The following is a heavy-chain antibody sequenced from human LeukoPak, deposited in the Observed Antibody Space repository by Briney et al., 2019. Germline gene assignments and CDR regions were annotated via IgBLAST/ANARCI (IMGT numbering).Heavy chain of an antibody. D-gene: IGHD5-24*01. CDR3: ARGGRDGYKLEFDY. Sequence: SVKVSCKASGGTFSSYAISWVRQAPGQGLEWMGGIIPIFGTANYAQKFQGRVTITADESTSTAYMELSSLRPEDTAVYYCARGGRDGYKLEFDYWGQGTLVTVSS. CDR1: GGTFSSYA. V-gene: IGHV1-69*13. J-gene: IGHJ4*02. CDR2: IIPIFGTA.